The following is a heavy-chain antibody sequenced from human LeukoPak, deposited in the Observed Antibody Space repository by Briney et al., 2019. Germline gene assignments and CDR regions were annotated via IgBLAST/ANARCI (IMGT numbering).Heavy chain of an antibody. D-gene: IGHD3-16*01. CDR1: GFTFSSYA. J-gene: IGHJ4*02. CDR3: ARHGLAFDY. V-gene: IGHV3-73*01. Sequence: PGGSLRLSCAASGFTFSSYAISWVRQASGKGLEWLGHIRSKANNYATAYAASVKGRFTISRDDSKNTAYLQVNGLKIEDTAVYYCARHGLAFDYWGQGTLVTVSS. CDR2: IRSKANNYAT.